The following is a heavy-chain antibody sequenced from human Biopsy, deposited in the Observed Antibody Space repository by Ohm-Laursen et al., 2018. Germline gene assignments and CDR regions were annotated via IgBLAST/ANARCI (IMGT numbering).Heavy chain of an antibody. CDR1: EGTFSNYG. CDR3: ATKLTGYFHH. J-gene: IGHJ1*01. Sequence: SSVKVSCKAPEGTFSNYGVNWVRQAPGQGLEWLGGKIPILGTGNYAQKFQDRVTVAAETSTSTATMELRSLRSDDTAVYYCATKLTGYFHHWGQGTLVIVSS. D-gene: IGHD3-9*01. V-gene: IGHV1-69*06. CDR2: KIPILGTG.